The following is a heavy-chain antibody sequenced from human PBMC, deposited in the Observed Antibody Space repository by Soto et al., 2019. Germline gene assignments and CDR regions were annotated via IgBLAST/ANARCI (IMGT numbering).Heavy chain of an antibody. J-gene: IGHJ4*02. D-gene: IGHD2-21*02. CDR1: GFTFSSYG. V-gene: IGHV3-33*01. CDR3: ARDGLREVQAMFY. Sequence: GGSLRLSCAASGFTFSSYGMHWVRQAPGKGLEWVAVIWYDGSNKYYADSVKGRFTISRDNSKNTLYLQMNSLGAEDTAVYYCARDGLREVQAMFYWGQGTLVTVSS. CDR2: IWYDGSNK.